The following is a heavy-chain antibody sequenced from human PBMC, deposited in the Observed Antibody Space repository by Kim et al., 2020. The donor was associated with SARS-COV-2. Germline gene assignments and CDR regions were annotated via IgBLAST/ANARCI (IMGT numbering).Heavy chain of an antibody. V-gene: IGHV3-74*01. CDR1: AFTFSSYW. CDR3: VRDPDERGYSWMEV. Sequence: GGSLRLSCAASAFTFSSYWMHWVRQAPGKGLVWVSRVNGDGSRTAYADSVKGRFTISRDNARNTVYLQMNSLRAEDTAVYYCVRDPDERGYSWMEVWGQGTTVTVSS. D-gene: IGHD5-18*01. J-gene: IGHJ6*02. CDR2: VNGDGSRT.